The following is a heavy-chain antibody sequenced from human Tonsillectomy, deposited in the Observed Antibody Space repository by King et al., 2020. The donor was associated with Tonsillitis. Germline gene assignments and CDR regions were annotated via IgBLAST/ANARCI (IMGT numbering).Heavy chain of an antibody. CDR2: IKEDGGKT. Sequence: VQLVESGGGLVQPGESLRLSCAASGFTFSSYWMSWVRQPPGKGLEWVADIKEDGGKTYFVDSVKGRFTISRDNAKNSLYLQMNSLRVEDTAVYYCARGPPLYGADYWANDCWGQGTLVTVSS. D-gene: IGHD4/OR15-4a*01. V-gene: IGHV3-7*03. J-gene: IGHJ4*02. CDR3: ARGPPLYGADYWANDC. CDR1: GFTFSSYW.